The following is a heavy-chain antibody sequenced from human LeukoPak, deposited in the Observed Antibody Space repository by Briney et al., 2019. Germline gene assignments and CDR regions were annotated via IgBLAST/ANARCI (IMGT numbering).Heavy chain of an antibody. Sequence: GGSLRLSCAASGFTFSSYSMNWVRQAPGKGLEWVSSISSSSSYIYYADSVKGRFTISRDNSKNTLYLQMNSLRAEDTAVYYCARATNYYDSSGSPLSDYWGQGTLVTVSS. CDR1: GFTFSSYS. V-gene: IGHV3-21*01. J-gene: IGHJ4*02. CDR3: ARATNYYDSSGSPLSDY. CDR2: ISSSSSYI. D-gene: IGHD3-22*01.